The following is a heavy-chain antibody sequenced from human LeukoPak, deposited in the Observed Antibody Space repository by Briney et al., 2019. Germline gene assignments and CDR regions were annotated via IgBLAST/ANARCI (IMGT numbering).Heavy chain of an antibody. V-gene: IGHV3-7*04. J-gene: IGHJ4*02. Sequence: GGSLRLSCAASGFTFRSYWMTWVRQAPGKGLEWVANIKQDGSEKYYVDSVKGRFTISRDNAKNSLYLQMNSLRAEDTAVYYCTREYYYGSGSYYNGCWGQGTLVTVSS. D-gene: IGHD3-10*01. CDR1: GFTFRSYW. CDR2: IKQDGSEK. CDR3: TREYYYGSGSYYNGC.